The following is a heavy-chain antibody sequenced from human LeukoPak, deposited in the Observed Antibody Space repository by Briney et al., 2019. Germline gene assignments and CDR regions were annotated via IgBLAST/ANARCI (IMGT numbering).Heavy chain of an antibody. Sequence: PSETLSLTCTVSGDSISGSNYYWSWIRQPAGKGLEWIGRIYSSGSTNHNPSLKSRVTISVDTSKNQFFMKLSSVTAADTAVYYCARSACTISCNAFDIWGQGTMVTVSS. V-gene: IGHV4-61*02. CDR2: IYSSGST. CDR3: ARSACTISCNAFDI. J-gene: IGHJ3*02. CDR1: GDSISGSNYY. D-gene: IGHD2-2*01.